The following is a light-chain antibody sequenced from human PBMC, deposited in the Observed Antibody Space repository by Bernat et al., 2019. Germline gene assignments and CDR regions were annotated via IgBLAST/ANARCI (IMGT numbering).Light chain of an antibody. CDR1: SGNIASKY. J-gene: IGLJ2*01. CDR3: HSYDDATGI. Sequence: NFMLTQPHSVSESPGKTVTISCTRSSGNIASKYVQWYQQRPGSSPITVIYENKERPSGVPNRFSGSIDSSSNSASLAISGLQSEDEADYLGHSYDDATGICGGGTKRTVL. V-gene: IGLV6-57*01. CDR2: ENK.